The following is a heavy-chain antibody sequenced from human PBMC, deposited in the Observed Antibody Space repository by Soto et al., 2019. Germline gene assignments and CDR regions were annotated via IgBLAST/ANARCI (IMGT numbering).Heavy chain of an antibody. CDR1: GGSISSSNW. CDR2: IYHSGST. Sequence: PSETLSLTCAVSGGSISSSNWWSWVRQPPGKGLEWIGEIYHSGSTNYNPSLKSRVTISVDKSKNQFSLKLSSVTAADTAVYYCAREPQLRGDYYYGMDVWGQGTTVTVSS. V-gene: IGHV4-4*02. D-gene: IGHD2-2*01. CDR3: AREPQLRGDYYYGMDV. J-gene: IGHJ6*02.